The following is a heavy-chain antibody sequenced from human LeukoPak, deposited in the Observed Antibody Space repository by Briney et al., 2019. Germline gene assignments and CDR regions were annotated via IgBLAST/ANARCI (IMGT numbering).Heavy chain of an antibody. CDR3: AKAGGSSSGFDP. V-gene: IGHV3-23*01. CDR2: ISDTGVST. D-gene: IGHD6-6*01. Sequence: GGSLRLSCAASGFTFRSYAMSWVRQAPGKGLEWVSAISDTGVSTYYADSVQGRFTISRDNSKNTLYLQMNSLRVEDTAVYYCAKAGGSSSGFDPWGQGTLVTVSS. CDR1: GFTFRSYA. J-gene: IGHJ5*02.